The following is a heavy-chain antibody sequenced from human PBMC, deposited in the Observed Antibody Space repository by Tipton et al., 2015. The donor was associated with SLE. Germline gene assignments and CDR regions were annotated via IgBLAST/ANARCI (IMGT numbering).Heavy chain of an antibody. Sequence: SLRLSCAASGFTFSSYSMNWVRQAPGKGLEWVSAISGSGGSTYYADSVKGRFTISRDNSKNTLYLQMNSLRAEDTAVYYCAKELAPYSTLYYFDYWGQGTLVTVSS. CDR2: ISGSGGST. V-gene: IGHV3-23*01. CDR3: AKELAPYSTLYYFDY. J-gene: IGHJ4*02. CDR1: GFTFSSYS. D-gene: IGHD6-13*01.